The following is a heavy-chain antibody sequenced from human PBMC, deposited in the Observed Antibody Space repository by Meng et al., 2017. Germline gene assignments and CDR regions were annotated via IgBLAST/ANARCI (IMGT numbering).Heavy chain of an antibody. CDR1: GASISSRIW. CDR3: ARFIAAALIDAFDI. CDR2: IYHSGST. J-gene: IGHJ3*02. D-gene: IGHD6-13*01. V-gene: IGHV4-4*02. Sequence: MGSASRTMSPDGASSGASISSRIWWSCVRQTPGKWLWWIGEIYHSGSTNYNPSLKSQVTISIDKSKNQFSLKLSSVTAADTAVYYCARFIAAALIDAFDIWGQGTMVTVSS.